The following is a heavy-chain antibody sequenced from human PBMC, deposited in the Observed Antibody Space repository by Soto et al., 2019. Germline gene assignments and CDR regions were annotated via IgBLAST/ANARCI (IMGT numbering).Heavy chain of an antibody. CDR3: ARVRSSTWGAYDF. D-gene: IGHD2-2*01. CDR1: GYTFTSSS. V-gene: IGHV1-46*01. J-gene: IGHJ4*02. CDR2: INPSDGRT. Sequence: QVQLVQSGAEVNKPGASVKISCKASGYTFTSSSMHWVRQAPGQGLEWVGVINPSDGRTAYAQRFQCRVTVTRDTSTSTVYMELNSLISEDTAMYYCARVRSSTWGAYDFWGQGSLVTVSS.